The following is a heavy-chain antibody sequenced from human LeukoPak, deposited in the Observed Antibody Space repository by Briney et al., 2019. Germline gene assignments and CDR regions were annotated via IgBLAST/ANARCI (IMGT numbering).Heavy chain of an antibody. CDR1: GYTFTSYG. J-gene: IGHJ6*02. Sequence: ASVKVSCKASGYTFTSYGISWVRQAPGQGLEWMGWISAYNGNTNYAQKLQGRVTMTTDTSTSTAYMELRSLRSDDTAVYYCARVQHYDFRSGYYPPYYYYGMDVWGQGTTVTVSS. CDR3: ARVQHYDFRSGYYPPYYYYGMDV. D-gene: IGHD3-3*01. V-gene: IGHV1-18*01. CDR2: ISAYNGNT.